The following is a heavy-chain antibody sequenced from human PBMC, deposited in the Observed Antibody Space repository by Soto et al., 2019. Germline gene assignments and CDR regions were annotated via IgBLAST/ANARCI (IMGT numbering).Heavy chain of an antibody. J-gene: IGHJ4*02. V-gene: IGHV1-58*01. CDR3: AAAWAYYYGSGSPPYDY. D-gene: IGHD3-10*01. Sequence: PVKVSCKASGFTITSSAVQWVRQARGQRLEWIGWIVVGSGNTNYAQKFQERVTITRDTSTSTAYMELSSLRSEDTAVYYCAAAWAYYYGSGSPPYDYWGQGTLVTVSS. CDR1: GFTITSSA. CDR2: IVVGSGNT.